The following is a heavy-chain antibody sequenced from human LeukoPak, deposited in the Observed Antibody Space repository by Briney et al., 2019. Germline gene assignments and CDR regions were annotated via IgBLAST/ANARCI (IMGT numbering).Heavy chain of an antibody. D-gene: IGHD5-24*01. J-gene: IGHJ3*02. Sequence: AETLSLTCTVSGGSISSYYWSWFRQPPGKGLEWIGYIYYSGSTSYNPSLKSRVSISVDTSKNQFSLKLTSVTAADTAMYYCARPSRHGYVDAFDIWGQGTMVTVSS. CDR3: ARPSRHGYVDAFDI. CDR1: GGSISSYY. CDR2: IYYSGST. V-gene: IGHV4-59*08.